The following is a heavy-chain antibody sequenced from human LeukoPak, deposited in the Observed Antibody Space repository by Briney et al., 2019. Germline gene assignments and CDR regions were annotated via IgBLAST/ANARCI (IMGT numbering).Heavy chain of an antibody. CDR1: GFTFGDYA. CDR3: TTRSWIQLLLGSDY. CDR2: IRSKAYGGTT. Sequence: AGGSLRLSCTASGFTFGDYAMSWFRQAPGKGLEWVGFIRSKAYGGTTEYAASVKGRFTISRDDSKSIAYLQMNNLKTEDTAVYYCTTRSWIQLLLGSDYWGQGTLVTVSS. D-gene: IGHD5-18*01. V-gene: IGHV3-49*03. J-gene: IGHJ4*02.